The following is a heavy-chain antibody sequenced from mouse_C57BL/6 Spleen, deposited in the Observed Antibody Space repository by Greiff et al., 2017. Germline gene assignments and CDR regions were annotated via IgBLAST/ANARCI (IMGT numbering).Heavy chain of an antibody. CDR3: ARSVSLYAMDY. Sequence: QVQLKQPGAELVRPGSSVKLSCKASGYTFTSYWMDWVKQRPGQGLEWIGNIYPSDSETHYNQKFKDKATLTVDKSSSTAYMQLSSLTSEDSAVYYCARSVSLYAMDYWGQGTSVTVSS. CDR1: GYTFTSYW. J-gene: IGHJ4*01. D-gene: IGHD2-10*02. CDR2: IYPSDSET. V-gene: IGHV1-61*01.